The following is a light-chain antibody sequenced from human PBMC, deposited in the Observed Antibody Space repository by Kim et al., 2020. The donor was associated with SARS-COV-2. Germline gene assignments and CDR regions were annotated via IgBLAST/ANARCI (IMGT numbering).Light chain of an antibody. V-gene: IGLV1-47*01. CDR3: AAWDDSLSGPV. J-gene: IGLJ3*02. CDR1: SSTIGTNY. Sequence: QRVIIYCSGSSSTIGTNYIYCYQQLPGTAPKLLIYRNNQRPSGVPDRFSGSKSGTSASLAISGLRSEDEADYYCAAWDDSLSGPVFGGGTKLTV. CDR2: RNN.